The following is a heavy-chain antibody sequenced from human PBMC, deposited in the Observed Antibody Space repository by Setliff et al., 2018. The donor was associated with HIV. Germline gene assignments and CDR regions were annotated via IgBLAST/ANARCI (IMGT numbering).Heavy chain of an antibody. Sequence: SETLSLTCSVSGDSLSSESSFWSWARQYPGKGLELIGYISHSGNTYYTPSLESRITLSLDTSKNQFSLKVNSVTAADTSVYYCARLEDQLGPGWFAPWGQGTLVTVSS. J-gene: IGHJ5*02. D-gene: IGHD1-1*01. CDR2: ISHSGNT. CDR1: GDSLSSESSF. V-gene: IGHV4-31*03. CDR3: ARLEDQLGPGWFAP.